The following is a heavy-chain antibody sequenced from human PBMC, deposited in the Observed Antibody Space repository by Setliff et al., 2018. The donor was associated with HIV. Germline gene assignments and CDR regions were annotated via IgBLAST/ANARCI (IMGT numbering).Heavy chain of an antibody. Sequence: GGSLRLSCAGSGFIFSSYRVHWVRQVPGKGLVWVSSINNDGSETNYSDSVKGRFTISRDNANNTLHLQMKSLRVEDTAVYYCVSRPYSNYYFDSWGQGALVTVSS. CDR1: GFIFSSYR. CDR3: VSRPYSNYYFDS. D-gene: IGHD4-4*01. CDR2: INNDGSET. V-gene: IGHV3-74*01. J-gene: IGHJ4*02.